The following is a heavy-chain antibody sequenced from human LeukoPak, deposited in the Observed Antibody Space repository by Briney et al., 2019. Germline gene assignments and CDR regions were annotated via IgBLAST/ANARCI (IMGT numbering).Heavy chain of an antibody. V-gene: IGHV4-59*01. CDR3: ARGGIRQTFDN. CDR2: IYYRGST. CDR1: GGSISTYY. D-gene: IGHD3-3*02. Sequence: SETLSLTCTVSGGSISTYYWNWIRQPPGKGLEWIGYIYYRGSTNYNPSLKSRVTISVDTSKNQFSLNLTSVTAADTAVYYCARGGIRQTFDNWGQETLVTVSS. J-gene: IGHJ4*02.